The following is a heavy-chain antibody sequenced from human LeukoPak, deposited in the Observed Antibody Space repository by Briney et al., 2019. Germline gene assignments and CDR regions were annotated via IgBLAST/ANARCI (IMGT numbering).Heavy chain of an antibody. D-gene: IGHD2-2*01. V-gene: IGHV3-33*08. CDR2: IWYDGSNK. CDR1: GFSFISYT. Sequence: GRALRHSCVASGFSFISYTMHWVRQAPGKGLEWVAVIWYDGSNKYYADSVKGRFTISRDNSKNTLYLQMNSLRAEDTAVYYCASRSPALYYWGQGTLVTVSS. CDR3: ASRSPALYY. J-gene: IGHJ4*02.